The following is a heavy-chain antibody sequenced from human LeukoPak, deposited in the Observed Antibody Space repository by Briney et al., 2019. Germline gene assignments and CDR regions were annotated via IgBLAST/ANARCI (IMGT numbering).Heavy chain of an antibody. CDR2: IYYSGST. CDR3: ARRKFDSPPYYFDY. V-gene: IGHV4-39*01. J-gene: IGHJ4*02. D-gene: IGHD3-9*01. CDR1: GGSISSSTYY. Sequence: SETLSLTCTVSGGSISSSTYYWGWIRQPPGKGLEWIGTIYYSGSTYYNPSLKSRVTISVDTSKNQFSLKLTSVTDTDTAVYYCARRKFDSPPYYFDYWGQGTLVTVSS.